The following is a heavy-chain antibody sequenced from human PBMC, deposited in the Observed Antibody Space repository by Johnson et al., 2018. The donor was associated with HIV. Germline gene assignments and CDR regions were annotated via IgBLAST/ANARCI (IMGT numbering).Heavy chain of an antibody. J-gene: IGHJ3*02. Sequence: QVQLVESGGGVVRPGGSLRLSCAAAGFSFSAYAMHWVRQAPGKGLEWVAVISYDGSNKYFADSVKGGFTISRDNSKNTLYLQMSSLRAEDTAVYYCARGGIIHDAFDIWGQGTMVTVSS. D-gene: IGHD1-1*01. CDR3: ARGGIIHDAFDI. V-gene: IGHV3-30-3*01. CDR2: ISYDGSNK. CDR1: GFSFSAYA.